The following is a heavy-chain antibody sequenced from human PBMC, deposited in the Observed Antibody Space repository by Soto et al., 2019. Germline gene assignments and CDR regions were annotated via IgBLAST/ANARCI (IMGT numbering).Heavy chain of an antibody. V-gene: IGHV3-7*01. D-gene: IGHD6-19*01. CDR3: AREASSGWYTDY. CDR1: GFTFSSYW. Sequence: GGSLRLSCAASGFTFSSYWTSWVRQAPGKGLEWVANIKQDGSEKYYVDSVKGRFTISRDNAKNSLYLQMNSLRAEDTAVYYCAREASSGWYTDYWGQGTLVTVSS. CDR2: IKQDGSEK. J-gene: IGHJ4*02.